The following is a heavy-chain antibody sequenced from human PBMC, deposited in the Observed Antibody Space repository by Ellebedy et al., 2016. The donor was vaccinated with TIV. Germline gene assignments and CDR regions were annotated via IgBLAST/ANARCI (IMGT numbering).Heavy chain of an antibody. CDR3: ARDRVGGFDH. CDR2: ISYDGRIG. J-gene: IGHJ5*02. V-gene: IGHV3-30*03. D-gene: IGHD1-26*01. Sequence: GGSLRLXXAASGFTFSSYWMTWVRLAPGKGLQWVALISYDGRIGEYADSVKGRFNISRDKSKNTVSLQMDSLRLEDTAIYYCARDRVGGFDHWGQGTLVTVSS. CDR1: GFTFSSYW.